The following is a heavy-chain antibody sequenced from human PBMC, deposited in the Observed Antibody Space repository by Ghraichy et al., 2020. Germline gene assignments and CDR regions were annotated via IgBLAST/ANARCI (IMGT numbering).Heavy chain of an antibody. CDR1: GGSISSGDYY. V-gene: IGHV4-30-4*01. CDR2: IYYSGST. CDR3: ARAESANYYDSSGYYQTLLAFDI. Sequence: SETLSLTCTVSGGSISSGDYYWSWIRQPPGKGLEWIGYIYYSGSTYYNPSLKSRVTISVDTSKNQFSLKLSSVTAADTAVYYCARAESANYYDSSGYYQTLLAFDIWGQGTMVTVSS. D-gene: IGHD3-22*01. J-gene: IGHJ3*02.